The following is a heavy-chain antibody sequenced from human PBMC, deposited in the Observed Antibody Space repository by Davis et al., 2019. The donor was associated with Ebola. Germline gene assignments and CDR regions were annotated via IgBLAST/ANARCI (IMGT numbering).Heavy chain of an antibody. J-gene: IGHJ6*02. CDR3: ARVKLGYCSGGSCHLV. Sequence: PSETLSLTCTVSGGSISSYYWSWIRQPPGKGLEWIGYIYYSGSTNYNPSLKSRVTISVDTSKNQFSLKLSSVTAADTAVYYCARVKLGYCSGGSCHLVWGQGTTVTVSS. CDR1: GGSISSYY. CDR2: IYYSGST. V-gene: IGHV4-59*12. D-gene: IGHD2-15*01.